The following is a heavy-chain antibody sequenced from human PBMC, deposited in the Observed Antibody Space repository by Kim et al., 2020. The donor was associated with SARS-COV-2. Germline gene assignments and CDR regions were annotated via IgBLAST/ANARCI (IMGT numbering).Heavy chain of an antibody. J-gene: IGHJ4*02. CDR1: GFTFGDYA. Sequence: GRSLRLSCTASGFTFGDYAMSWFRQAPGKGLEWVGFIRSKAYGGTTEYAASVKGRFTISRDDSKSIAYLQMNSLKTEDTAVYYCTRTQGWSGYYRAFDYWGQGTLVTVSS. CDR3: TRTQGWSGYYRAFDY. CDR2: IRSKAYGGTT. V-gene: IGHV3-49*03. D-gene: IGHD3-3*01.